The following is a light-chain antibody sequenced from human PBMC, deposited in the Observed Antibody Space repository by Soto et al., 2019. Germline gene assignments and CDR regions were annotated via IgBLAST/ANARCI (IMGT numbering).Light chain of an antibody. CDR3: HQYGSSPLT. J-gene: IGKJ1*01. CDR2: GAS. Sequence: EIVLTQSPGTLSLSPGERGALSCRASQSVTSSYLAWYQQKPGQAPRLLIYGASSRATGIPDRFSGSGSGTDFTLTISRLEPEDFAVYYCHQYGSSPLTFGQGTKVEI. V-gene: IGKV3-20*01. CDR1: QSVTSSY.